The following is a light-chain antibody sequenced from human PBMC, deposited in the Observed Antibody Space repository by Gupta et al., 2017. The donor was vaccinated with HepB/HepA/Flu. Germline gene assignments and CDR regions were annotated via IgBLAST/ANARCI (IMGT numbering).Light chain of an antibody. CDR1: QSLVHSNGYKY. CDR3: MQALQTPRS. Sequence: IVMIQSPLSLPVTPGEPASISCRSSQSLVHSNGYKYLEWYLQKPGQSPQLLIYLGSNRASGVPDRFSGSGSGTDFTLKISRVEAEDVGVYYCMQALQTPRSFGQGTKLEIK. V-gene: IGKV2-28*01. CDR2: LGS. J-gene: IGKJ2*04.